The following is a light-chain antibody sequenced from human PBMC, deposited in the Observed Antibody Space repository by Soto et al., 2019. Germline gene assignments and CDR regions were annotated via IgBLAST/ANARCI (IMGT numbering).Light chain of an antibody. CDR1: QSVYHTY. CDR3: QHYDNLPPLT. CDR2: GAS. J-gene: IGKJ4*01. Sequence: EIVLTHSPGTLSLSPGESASLSCRAIQSVYHTYLAWYQQRPGQAPRLLIYGASSRATGIPDRFSGSGSGTDFTLTISRLEPEDSAVYYCQHYDNLPPLTFGGGTKVDIK. V-gene: IGKV3-20*01.